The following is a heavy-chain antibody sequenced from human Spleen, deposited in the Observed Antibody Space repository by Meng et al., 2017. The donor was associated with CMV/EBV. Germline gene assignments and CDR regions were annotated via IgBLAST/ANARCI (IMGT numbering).Heavy chain of an antibody. CDR2: IDNGGTT. CDR3: ARGGLAVAGYYYYYYGVDV. V-gene: IGHV3-66*02. J-gene: IGHJ6*02. CDR1: GFPVSSNY. D-gene: IGHD6-19*01. Sequence: GESLKISCAASGFPVSSNYMNWVRQAPGKGLEWVSLIDNGGTTYYADSMKGRFTISRDNSKNALYLHMNSLRVEDTSVYYCARGGLAVAGYYYYYYGVDVWGQGTTVTVSS.